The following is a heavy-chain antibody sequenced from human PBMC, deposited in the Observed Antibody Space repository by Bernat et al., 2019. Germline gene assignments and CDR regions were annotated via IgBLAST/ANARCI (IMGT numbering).Heavy chain of an antibody. CDR2: IYPGDSDT. CDR3: ATVGQGYYDFWSGPDI. J-gene: IGHJ3*02. CDR1: GYSFTSYW. Sequence: EVQLVQSGAEVKKPGESLKISCKGSGYSFTSYWIGWVRQMPGKGLEWMGIIYPGDSDTRYSPSFQVQVTISADKSISTAYLQWSSLTASDTAMYYCATVGQGYYDFWSGPDIWGQGTMVTVSS. D-gene: IGHD3-3*01. V-gene: IGHV5-51*01.